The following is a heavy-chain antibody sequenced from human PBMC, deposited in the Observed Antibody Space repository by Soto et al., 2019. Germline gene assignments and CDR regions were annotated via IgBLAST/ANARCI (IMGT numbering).Heavy chain of an antibody. J-gene: IGHJ4*02. D-gene: IGHD1-20*01. V-gene: IGHV2-5*02. CDR2: IYWDDDK. CDR1: GFSLSTSGVG. CDR3: ATTRYNWGSGYFDY. Sequence: QITLKESGPTLVKPTQTLTMTCTFSGFSLSTSGVGVAWIRQPPGKALEWLALIYWDDDKRYSPSLKSRLTITKETSKNQVVFTMTNMDPVDTAPYYCATTRYNWGSGYFDYWGQGTLVTVSS.